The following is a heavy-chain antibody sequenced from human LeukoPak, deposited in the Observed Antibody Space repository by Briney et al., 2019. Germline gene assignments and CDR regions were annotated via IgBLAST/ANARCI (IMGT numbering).Heavy chain of an antibody. CDR3: ARDTMEYSSSSPAFDI. Sequence: SETLSLTCTVSGGSISSSSYYWGWIRQPPGKGLEWIGSIYYSGSTYYNPSLKSRVTISVDTSKNQFSLKLSSVTAADTAVYYCARDTMEYSSSSPAFDIWGQGTMVTVSS. J-gene: IGHJ3*02. CDR1: GGSISSSSYY. V-gene: IGHV4-39*07. D-gene: IGHD6-6*01. CDR2: IYYSGST.